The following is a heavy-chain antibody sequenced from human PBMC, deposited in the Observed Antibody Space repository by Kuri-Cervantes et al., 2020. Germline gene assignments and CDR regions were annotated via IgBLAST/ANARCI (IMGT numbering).Heavy chain of an antibody. CDR3: ARDLSSYGSGSYYNPWFDP. Sequence: SETLSLTCAVYGGSFSGYSWSWIRQPPGKGLEWIGEINHSGSTNYNPSLKSRVTISVDTSRNQFSLKLSSVTAADTAVYYCARDLSSYGSGSYYNPWFDPWGQGTLVTVSS. CDR1: GGSFSGYS. CDR2: INHSGST. V-gene: IGHV4-34*01. J-gene: IGHJ5*02. D-gene: IGHD3-10*01.